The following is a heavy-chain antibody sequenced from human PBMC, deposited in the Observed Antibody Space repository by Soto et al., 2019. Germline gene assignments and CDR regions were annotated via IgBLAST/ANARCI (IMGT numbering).Heavy chain of an antibody. CDR1: GFTYGTYA. V-gene: IGHV3-23*01. CDR2: ITATSVST. CDR3: VKAGGTCTSSTCYPHWFDP. Sequence: PGGSLRLSCAASGFTYGTYAVNWVRQAPGKGLEWVSAITATSVSTFYADSVKGRFTISRDNSKNMLYLQMNSLRAEDTAVYYWVKAGGTCTSSTCYPHWFDPWGQGAQVTVSS. J-gene: IGHJ5*02. D-gene: IGHD2-2*01.